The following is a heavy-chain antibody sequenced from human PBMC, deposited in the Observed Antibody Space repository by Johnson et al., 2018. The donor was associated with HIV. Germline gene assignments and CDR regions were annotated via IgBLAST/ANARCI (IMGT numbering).Heavy chain of an antibody. CDR2: ISWNSGSI. CDR3: SKGYGSGSYYNVNALDI. D-gene: IGHD3-10*01. CDR1: GFTFDDYA. Sequence: VQLVESGGGLVKSGGSLRLSCVASGFTFDDYAMHWVRQAPGKGLEWVSGISWNSGSIGYADSVKGRFTISSDNAKNSLYVQMNSLRVEDTALYYCSKGYGSGSYYNVNALDIWGQGTLVTVSS. V-gene: IGHV3-9*01. J-gene: IGHJ3*02.